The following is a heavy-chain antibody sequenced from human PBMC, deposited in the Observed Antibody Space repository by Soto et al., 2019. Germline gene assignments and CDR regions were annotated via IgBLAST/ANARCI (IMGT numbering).Heavy chain of an antibody. Sequence: QVQLVESGGGVVQPGRSLRLSCAASGFTFSSYGMHWVRQAPGKGLEWVAVISYDGSNKYYADSVKGRFTISRDNSKNTLYLQMNSLRAEATDVYYCAKDIYGNWRYFDWLFPDYWGQGTLVTVSS. V-gene: IGHV3-30*18. D-gene: IGHD3-9*01. CDR2: ISYDGSNK. J-gene: IGHJ4*02. CDR3: AKDIYGNWRYFDWLFPDY. CDR1: GFTFSSYG.